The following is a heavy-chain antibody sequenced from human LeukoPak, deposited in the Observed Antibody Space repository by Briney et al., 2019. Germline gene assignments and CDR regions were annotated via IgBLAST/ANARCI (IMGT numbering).Heavy chain of an antibody. CDR2: IYSGGST. J-gene: IGHJ4*02. D-gene: IGHD7-27*01. V-gene: IGHV3-66*01. Sequence: PGGSLRLSCAASGFTVSSNYMSWVRQAPGKGLEWVSVIYSGGSTYYADSVRGRFTISRDNSKNTLYLQMNSLRAEDTAVYYCARGNWAARYFDYWGQGTLVTVSS. CDR3: ARGNWAARYFDY. CDR1: GFTVSSNY.